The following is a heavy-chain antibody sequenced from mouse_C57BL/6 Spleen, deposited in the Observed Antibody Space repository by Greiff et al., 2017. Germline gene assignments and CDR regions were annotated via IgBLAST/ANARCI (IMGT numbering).Heavy chain of an antibody. V-gene: IGHV1-55*01. CDR1: GYTFPSYW. J-gene: IGHJ2*01. Sequence: QVQLQQPGAELVKPGASVKMSCKASGYTFPSYWITWVKQRPGQGLEWIGDIYPGSGSTNYNEKFKSKATLTVDTSSSTAYMQRSSLTSEDSAVYYCARSGDYDVDYWGQGTTRTVSA. CDR3: ARSGDYDVDY. CDR2: IYPGSGST. D-gene: IGHD2-4*01.